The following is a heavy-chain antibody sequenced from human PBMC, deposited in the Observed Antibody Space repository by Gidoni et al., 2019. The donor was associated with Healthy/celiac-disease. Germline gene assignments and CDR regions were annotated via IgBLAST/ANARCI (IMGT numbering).Heavy chain of an antibody. CDR2: IHYSGGT. J-gene: IGHJ5*02. D-gene: IGHD6-19*01. CDR1: GGSISSSSYY. Sequence: QLQLQESGPGLVKPSETLYLTCTVSGGSISSSSYYWGWIRQPPGKGLEWIGRIHYSGGTYYNPSLKSRVTISVDTSKNQFSLKLSSVTAADTAVYYCAGKDRAVAGRWKFDPWGQGTLVTVSS. CDR3: AGKDRAVAGRWKFDP. V-gene: IGHV4-39*01.